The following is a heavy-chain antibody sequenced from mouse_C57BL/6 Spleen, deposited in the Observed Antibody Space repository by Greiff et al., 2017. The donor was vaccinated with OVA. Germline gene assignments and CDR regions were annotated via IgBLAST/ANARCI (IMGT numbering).Heavy chain of an antibody. D-gene: IGHD2-4*01. CDR1: GYTFTSYW. CDR2: IDPSDSYT. J-gene: IGHJ3*01. Sequence: QVQLQQPGAELVMPGASVKLSCKASGYTFTSYWMHWVKQRPGQGLEWIGEIDPSDSYTNYNQKFKGKSTLTVDTSSSTAYMQLSSLTSEDSAVDYCARACDYDWFDYWGQGTLVTVSA. CDR3: ARACDYDWFDY. V-gene: IGHV1-69*01.